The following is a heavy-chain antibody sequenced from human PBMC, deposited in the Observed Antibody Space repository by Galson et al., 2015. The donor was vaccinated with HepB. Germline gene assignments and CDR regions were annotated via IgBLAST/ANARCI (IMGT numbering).Heavy chain of an antibody. CDR3: ARGRIVGATTGWFDP. J-gene: IGHJ5*02. CDR2: INAGNGNT. Sequence: SVKVSCKASGYTFTSYAMHWVRQAPGQRLEWMGWINAGNGNTKYSQKFQGRVTITRDTSASTAYMELSSLRSEDTAVYYCARGRIVGATTGWFDPWGQGTLVTVSS. V-gene: IGHV1-3*01. D-gene: IGHD1-26*01. CDR1: GYTFTSYA.